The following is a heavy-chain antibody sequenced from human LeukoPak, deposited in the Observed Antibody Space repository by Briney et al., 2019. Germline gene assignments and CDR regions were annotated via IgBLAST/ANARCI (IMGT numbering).Heavy chain of an antibody. CDR3: SKDMGTWGSPGNDAFDI. V-gene: IGHV3-23*01. J-gene: IGHJ3*02. CDR2: ISGIGGST. CDR1: GFTFSSYA. D-gene: IGHD7-27*01. Sequence: GGSLSLSCAASGFTFSSYAMSWVRQAPGKGLEWVSAISGIGGSTYYADSVKGRFTISRDNSKNTLYLQMNSLRAEDTAVCYCSKDMGTWGSPGNDAFDIWGQGTMVTVSS.